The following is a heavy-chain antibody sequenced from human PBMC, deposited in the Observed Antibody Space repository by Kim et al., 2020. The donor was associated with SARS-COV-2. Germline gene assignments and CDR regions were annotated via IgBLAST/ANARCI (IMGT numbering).Heavy chain of an antibody. J-gene: IGHJ4*02. V-gene: IGHV4-39*07. CDR2: GST. Sequence: GSTTSHPPLKSRVTRSVDPSKNQFSLKLGSVTAADTAVYYCARVMERFDYWGQGTLVTVSS. CDR3: ARVMERFDY. D-gene: IGHD3-10*01.